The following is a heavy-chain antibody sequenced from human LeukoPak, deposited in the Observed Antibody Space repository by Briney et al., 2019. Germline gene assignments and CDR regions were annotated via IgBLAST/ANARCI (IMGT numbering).Heavy chain of an antibody. Sequence: GGSLRLSCAASGFTFSSYWMSWVRQAPGKGLEWVANIKKDGSEKYYVDSVKGRFTISRDNAKTSLYLQMNSLRAKDTAVYYCARDLSGVTGYTYGRGIDYWGQGTLVTVSS. J-gene: IGHJ4*02. D-gene: IGHD5-18*01. CDR3: ARDLSGVTGYTYGRGIDY. CDR2: IKKDGSEK. V-gene: IGHV3-7*01. CDR1: GFTFSSYW.